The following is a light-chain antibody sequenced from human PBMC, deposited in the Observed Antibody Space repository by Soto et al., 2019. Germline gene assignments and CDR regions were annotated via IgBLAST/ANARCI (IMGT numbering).Light chain of an antibody. V-gene: IGKV3-20*01. J-gene: IGKJ2*01. CDR1: QSVSSSY. CDR2: GAS. CDR3: QQYGSSPPYT. Sequence: EIVLTQSPGTLSLSPGERATLSCRASQSVSSSYLAWYQQKPGQAPRFLIYGASCRATGIPDRFSGSGSGTDFTLTISRLEPEDIAVYYCQQYGSSPPYTFGQGTKLEIK.